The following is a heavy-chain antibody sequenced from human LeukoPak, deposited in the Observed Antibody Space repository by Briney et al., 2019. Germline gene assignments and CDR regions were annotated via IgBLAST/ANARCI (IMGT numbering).Heavy chain of an antibody. CDR3: AKERNTMMEIGY. CDR1: GFIFNKHA. Sequence: GGSLRLSCVASGFIFNKHAMSRVRQAPGKGLEWVSAISGSGGSTYYADSVKGRFTISRDNSKNTLYLQMNSLRAEDTAVYYCAKERNTMMEIGYWGQGTLVTVSS. V-gene: IGHV3-23*01. D-gene: IGHD3-22*01. CDR2: ISGSGGST. J-gene: IGHJ4*02.